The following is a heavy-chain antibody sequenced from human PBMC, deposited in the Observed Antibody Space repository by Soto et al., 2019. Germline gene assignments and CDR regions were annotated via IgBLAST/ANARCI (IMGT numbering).Heavy chain of an antibody. CDR1: GFTFNSYA. CDR2: ISGGGGST. Sequence: GGSLRLSCAASGFTFNSYAMNWVRQAPGKGLEWVSSISGGGGSTYYADSVKGRFTISRDNSKNTLYLQMNSLRAEDTALYYCAKRGSSSWSLFDYWGQGTLVTVSS. D-gene: IGHD6-13*01. CDR3: AKRGSSSWSLFDY. J-gene: IGHJ4*02. V-gene: IGHV3-23*01.